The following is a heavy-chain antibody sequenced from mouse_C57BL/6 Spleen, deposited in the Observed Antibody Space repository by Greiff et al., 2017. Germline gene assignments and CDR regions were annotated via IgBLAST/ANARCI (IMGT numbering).Heavy chain of an antibody. Sequence: VQLQQSVAELVRPGASVKLSCTASGFNIKNTYMHWVKQRPEQGLEWIGRIDPANGNTKYAPKFQGKATITADTSSNTAYLQLSSLTSEDTAIYYCARREVTTVVATDYYAMDYWGQGTSVTVSS. J-gene: IGHJ4*01. CDR3: ARREVTTVVATDYYAMDY. CDR1: GFNIKNTY. CDR2: IDPANGNT. V-gene: IGHV14-3*01. D-gene: IGHD1-1*01.